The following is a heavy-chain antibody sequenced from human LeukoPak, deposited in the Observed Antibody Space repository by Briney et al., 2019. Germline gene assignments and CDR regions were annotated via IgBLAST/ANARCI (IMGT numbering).Heavy chain of an antibody. D-gene: IGHD1-26*01. J-gene: IGHJ4*02. Sequence: GGSLRLSCAGSGFTFSNHWMSWVRQAPGKGPEWVANIKQDGGEKYYVDSVKGRFAISRDNAKNPLYLQMNSLRAEDTAVYYCARDKVVGATYFDYWGQGILVTVSS. CDR1: GFTFSNHW. CDR2: IKQDGGEK. V-gene: IGHV3-7*01. CDR3: ARDKVVGATYFDY.